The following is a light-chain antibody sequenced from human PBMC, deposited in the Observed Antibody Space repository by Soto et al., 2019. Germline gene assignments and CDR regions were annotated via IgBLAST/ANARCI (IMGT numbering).Light chain of an antibody. J-gene: IGKJ3*01. CDR1: QNIRSN. V-gene: IGKV3-15*01. CDR2: ETS. Sequence: EIVMTQSPGTLSVSPGERATLSCRASQNIRSNLAWYQQKPGQAPRLLIYETSTRAPGIPARFSGSGSGTEFTPTISSLQSEDFAVYHCQQYNNWPPFTFGPGTKVDIK. CDR3: QQYNNWPPFT.